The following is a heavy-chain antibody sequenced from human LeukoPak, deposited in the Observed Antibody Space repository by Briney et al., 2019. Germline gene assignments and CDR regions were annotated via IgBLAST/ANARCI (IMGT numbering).Heavy chain of an antibody. V-gene: IGHV1-3*01. CDR1: GYTFTSYA. CDR3: ARALLSDRRITMIVVPMGY. CDR2: INAGNGNT. D-gene: IGHD3-22*01. Sequence: ASVKVSCKASGYTFTSYAMHWVRQAPGQRLEWMGWINAGNGNTKYSQKFQGRVTITRDTSASTAYMELSSLRSEDTAVYYCARALLSDRRITMIVVPMGYWGQGTLVTVSS. J-gene: IGHJ4*02.